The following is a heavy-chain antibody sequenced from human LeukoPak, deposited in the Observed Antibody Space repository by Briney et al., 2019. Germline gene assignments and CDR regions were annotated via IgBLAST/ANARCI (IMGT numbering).Heavy chain of an antibody. V-gene: IGHV3-33*06. J-gene: IGHJ4*02. CDR3: AKSSHLGVTVTADY. CDR1: GFTFSSYG. D-gene: IGHD4-17*01. Sequence: PGRSLRLSCAASGFTFSSYGMHWVRQAPGKGLEWVAVIWYDGSNKDYADSVKGRFTISRDNSKKPLYLQMNSLRAEDTAVYYCAKSSHLGVTVTADYWGQGTLVTVSS. CDR2: IWYDGSNK.